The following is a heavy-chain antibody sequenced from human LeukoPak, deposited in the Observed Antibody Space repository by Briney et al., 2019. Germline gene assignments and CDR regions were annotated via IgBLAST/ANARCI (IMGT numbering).Heavy chain of an antibody. J-gene: IGHJ4*02. CDR1: GFTVSSNY. V-gene: IGHV3-66*01. CDR3: ARDSRCRHFDY. CDR2: IYSGGST. Sequence: GGSLRLSCAASGFTVSSNYMSWVRQAPGRGLEWVSVIYSGGSTYYADSVKGRFTISRDNSKNTLYLQMNSLRAEDTAVYYCARDSRCRHFDYWGQGTLVTVSS. D-gene: IGHD2-2*01.